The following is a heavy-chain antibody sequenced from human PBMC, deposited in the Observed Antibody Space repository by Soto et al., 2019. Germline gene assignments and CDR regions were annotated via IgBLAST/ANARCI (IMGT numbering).Heavy chain of an antibody. CDR2: ISGSGGST. J-gene: IGHJ3*02. D-gene: IGHD1-1*01. CDR3: AKTITTGTTFAFDI. V-gene: IGHV3-23*01. CDR1: GFTFSSYA. Sequence: GESLKISCAASGFTFSSYAMSWVRQAPGKGLEWVSAISGSGGSTYYADSVKGRFTISRDNSKNTLYLQMNSLRAEDTAVYYCAKTITTGTTFAFDIWGQGTMVTVSS.